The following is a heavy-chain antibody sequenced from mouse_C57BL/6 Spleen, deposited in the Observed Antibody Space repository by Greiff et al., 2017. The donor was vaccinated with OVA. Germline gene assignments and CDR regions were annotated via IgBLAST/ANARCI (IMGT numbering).Heavy chain of an antibody. CDR3: AREGAYYSNYEKSLFAY. Sequence: VQLQQPGAELVRPGSSVKLSCKASGYTFTSYWMHWVKQRPIQGLEWIGNIDPSDSETHYNQKFKEKATLTVDTSSSTAYMQLSSLTSEDSAVYCGAREGAYYSNYEKSLFAYWGQGTLVTVSA. CDR2: IDPSDSET. D-gene: IGHD2-5*01. J-gene: IGHJ3*01. CDR1: GYTFTSYW. V-gene: IGHV1-52*01.